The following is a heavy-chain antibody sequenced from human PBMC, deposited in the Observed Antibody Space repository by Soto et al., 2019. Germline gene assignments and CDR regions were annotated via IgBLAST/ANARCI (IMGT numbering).Heavy chain of an antibody. J-gene: IGHJ4*02. Sequence: QVQLQESGPGLVKPSETLSLTCSVSGGSIGSYYWSWIRQPPGKGLEWIGYIYYSGSTNYNPSLTSRATISVDTSKHQFSLKLSSVTAADTAVYYCARGGWRPIDYWGQGTLVTVSS. CDR3: ARGGWRPIDY. V-gene: IGHV4-59*08. D-gene: IGHD3-3*01. CDR2: IYYSGST. CDR1: GGSIGSYY.